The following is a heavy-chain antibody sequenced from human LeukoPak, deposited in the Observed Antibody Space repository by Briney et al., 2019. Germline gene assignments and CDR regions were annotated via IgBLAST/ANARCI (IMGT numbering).Heavy chain of an antibody. D-gene: IGHD3-3*01. CDR1: GFTVSSNY. Sequence: GGSLRLSCAASGFTVSSNYMSWVRQAPGKGLEWVSVIYSGGSIYYADSVKGRFTISRDNSKNTLNLQMNSLRAEDTAVYYCARELHYDFWSGHSLYYYYMDVWGKGTPVTVSS. V-gene: IGHV3-53*01. CDR2: IYSGGSI. J-gene: IGHJ6*03. CDR3: ARELHYDFWSGHSLYYYYMDV.